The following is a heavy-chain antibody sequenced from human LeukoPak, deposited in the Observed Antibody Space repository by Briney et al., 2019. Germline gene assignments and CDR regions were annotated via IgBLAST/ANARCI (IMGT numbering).Heavy chain of an antibody. J-gene: IGHJ4*02. CDR3: ARHRRGTMVRGVTHYYFDY. CDR2: INHSGST. Sequence: PSETLSLTCAVYGGSFSGYYWSWIRQPPGKGLEWIGEINHSGSTNYNPSLKSRVTISVDTSKNQFSLKLSSVTAADTAVYYCARHRRGTMVRGVTHYYFDYWGQGTLVTVSS. CDR1: GGSFSGYY. V-gene: IGHV4-34*01. D-gene: IGHD3-10*01.